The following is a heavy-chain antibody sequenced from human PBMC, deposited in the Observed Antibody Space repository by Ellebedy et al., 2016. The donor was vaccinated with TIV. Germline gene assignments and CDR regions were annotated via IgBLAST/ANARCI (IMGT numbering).Heavy chain of an antibody. Sequence: ASVKVSCKVSGYTLTELSMHWVRQAPGQGLEWMGWINPNSGGTNYAQKFQGRVTMTTDTSTSTAYMELRSLRSDDTAVYYCARGGDTLSAYENWFDSWGQGTLVTVSS. CDR3: ARGGDTLSAYENWFDS. V-gene: IGHV1-2*02. CDR2: INPNSGGT. D-gene: IGHD3-9*01. J-gene: IGHJ5*01. CDR1: GYTLTELS.